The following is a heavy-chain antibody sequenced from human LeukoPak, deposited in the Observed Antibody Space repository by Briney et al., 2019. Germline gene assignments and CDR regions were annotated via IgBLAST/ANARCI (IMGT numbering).Heavy chain of an antibody. CDR2: IIPILGIA. CDR3: ARDFQPPAYRYIDS. J-gene: IGHJ4*02. D-gene: IGHD1-26*01. Sequence: SVKVSCKASGGTFSSYAISWVRQAPGQGLEWVGRIIPILGIANYAQKFQGRVTMTTDTSTSTAYMELRSLRSDDTAVYYCARDFQPPAYRYIDSWGQGTLVTVSS. V-gene: IGHV1-69*04. CDR1: GGTFSSYA.